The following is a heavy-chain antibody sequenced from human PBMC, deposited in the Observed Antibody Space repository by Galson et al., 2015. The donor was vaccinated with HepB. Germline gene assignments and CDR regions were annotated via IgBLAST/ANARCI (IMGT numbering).Heavy chain of an antibody. CDR3: AREGYTTDT. CDR2: IYHTGNT. CDR1: GVSITSGQYY. V-gene: IGHV4-39*01. Sequence: ETLSLTCTVSGVSITSGQYYWAWVRQSPGKGLEWIGSIYHTGNTYYNSSLKSRLTMSLVTSTNQVSLRSTSVTAADTAIYYCAREGYTTDTWGQGTLVIVSS. D-gene: IGHD5-12*01. J-gene: IGHJ5*02.